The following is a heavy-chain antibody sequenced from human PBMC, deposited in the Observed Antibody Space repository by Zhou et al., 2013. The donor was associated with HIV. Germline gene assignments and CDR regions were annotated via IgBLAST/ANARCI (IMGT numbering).Heavy chain of an antibody. D-gene: IGHD2-21*01. J-gene: IGHJ6*03. V-gene: IGHV1-69*11. Sequence: QVQLVQSGAEVQKPGSSVMVSCKASGGTFNSYSFGWVREAPGQGLEWMGGIVPILGETHVAQKFQGRLTITADESTSTVSLELASLRSDDTAIYYCARDHKGRNTLVVEGYYYDYMDVSDKGTTVTVSS. CDR3: ARDHKGRNTLVVEGYYYDYMDV. CDR2: IVPILGET. CDR1: GGTFNSYS.